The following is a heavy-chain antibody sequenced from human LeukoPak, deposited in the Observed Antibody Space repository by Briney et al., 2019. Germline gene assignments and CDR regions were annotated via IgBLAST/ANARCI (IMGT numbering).Heavy chain of an antibody. Sequence: SVKVSCKASGGTFSSYAISWVRQAPGQGLEWMGRIIPILGIANYAQKFQGRVTITADKSTSTAYMELSSLRSEDTAVYYCARDTPPNYYDSSGYYYDAFDIWGQGTMVTVSS. CDR2: IIPILGIA. J-gene: IGHJ3*02. CDR1: GGTFSSYA. V-gene: IGHV1-69*04. D-gene: IGHD3-22*01. CDR3: ARDTPPNYYDSSGYYYDAFDI.